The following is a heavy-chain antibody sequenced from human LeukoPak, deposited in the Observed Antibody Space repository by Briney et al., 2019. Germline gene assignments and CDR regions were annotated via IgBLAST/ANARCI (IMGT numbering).Heavy chain of an antibody. V-gene: IGHV3-23*01. J-gene: IGHJ4*02. D-gene: IGHD3-10*01. CDR3: AKRGVVIRGILVIGYHQEAYHYDF. CDR2: ISERGGST. CDR1: GISLSNYA. Sequence: GGSLRLSCVVSGISLSNYAMTWVRQSPGKGLEWVSYISERGGSTTYADSVKGRFTISRDTSLSTLYLQMNNLRGEDTAVYFCAKRGVVIRGILVIGYHQEAYHYDFWGQGVLVTVSS.